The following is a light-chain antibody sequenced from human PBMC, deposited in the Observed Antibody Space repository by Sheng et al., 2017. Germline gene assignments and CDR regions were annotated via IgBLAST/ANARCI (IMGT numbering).Light chain of an antibody. CDR1: QGISNY. Sequence: DIQLTQSPSFLSASVGDRVTITCRASQGISNYLAWYQQKPGKAPRLLIYAASTLQSGVPSRFSGSRSGTQFTLTITSLQPEDFAAYYCQQLNSYPPWTFGQGTKVEIK. CDR3: QQLNSYPPWT. V-gene: IGKV1-9*01. CDR2: AAS. J-gene: IGKJ1*01.